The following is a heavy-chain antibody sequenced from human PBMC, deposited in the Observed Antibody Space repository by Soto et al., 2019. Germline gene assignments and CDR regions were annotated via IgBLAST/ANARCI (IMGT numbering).Heavy chain of an antibody. CDR3: ARRPGILTGYYMGGMDV. CDR1: GGSISSSSYY. Sequence: SETLSLTCTVSGGSISSSSYYWGWIRQPPGKGLEWIGSIYYSGSTYYNPSLKSRVTISVDTSKNQFSLKLSSVTAADTAVYYCARRPGILTGYYMGGMDVWGQGTTVTVSS. J-gene: IGHJ6*02. D-gene: IGHD3-9*01. CDR2: IYYSGST. V-gene: IGHV4-39*01.